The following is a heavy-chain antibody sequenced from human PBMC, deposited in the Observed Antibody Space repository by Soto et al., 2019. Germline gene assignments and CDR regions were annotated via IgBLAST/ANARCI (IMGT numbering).Heavy chain of an antibody. V-gene: IGHV3-7*04. CDR3: VRSSGWTGDY. J-gene: IGHJ4*02. Sequence: EVQLVESGGGLVQPGGSLRLSCVASGFTFSTFWMNWVRQVPGKGLEWVANIKEDGSEIHYVDSVKGRFTISRDNAKNSLYLQMSSLRVEATAVYHCVRSSGWTGDYWGQGILVTVSS. D-gene: IGHD3-10*01. CDR1: GFTFSTFW. CDR2: IKEDGSEI.